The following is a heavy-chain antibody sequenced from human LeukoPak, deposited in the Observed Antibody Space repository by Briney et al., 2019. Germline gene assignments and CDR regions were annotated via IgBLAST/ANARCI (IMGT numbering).Heavy chain of an antibody. D-gene: IGHD3-22*01. J-gene: IGHJ5*02. CDR2: IIPIFGTA. CDR1: GGIFSSYA. V-gene: IGHV1-69*13. CDR3: ASRGDSSGYYPQSEWFDP. Sequence: SVKVSCKASGGIFSSYAISWVRQAPGQGLEWMGGIIPIFGTANYAQKFQGRVTITADESTSTAYMELSSLRSEDTAVYYCASRGDSSGYYPQSEWFDPWGQGTLVTVSS.